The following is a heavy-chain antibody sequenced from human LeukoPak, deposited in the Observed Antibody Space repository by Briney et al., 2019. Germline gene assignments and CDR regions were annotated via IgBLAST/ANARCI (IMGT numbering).Heavy chain of an antibody. J-gene: IGHJ4*02. CDR3: ARGCSSTSCYGFDY. V-gene: IGHV3-23*01. Sequence: PGGSLRLSCAASGFTFSNFAMSWVRQAPGKGLEWVSSISAGGGTYFADSVTGRCTISRDNSKNTLYLQMNSLRAEDTAVYYCARGCSSTSCYGFDYWGQGTLVTVSS. CDR1: GFTFSNFA. D-gene: IGHD2-2*01. CDR2: ISAGGGT.